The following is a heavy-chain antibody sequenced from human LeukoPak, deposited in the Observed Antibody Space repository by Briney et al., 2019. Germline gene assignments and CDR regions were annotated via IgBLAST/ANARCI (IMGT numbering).Heavy chain of an antibody. CDR1: GFTFSSYS. CDR3: ARDGDTVLTRGYYYYMDV. Sequence: GGSLRLSCAAPGFTFSSYSMNWVRQAPGKGLEWVSSISSSSSYIYYADSVKGRFTISRDNARNSLYLQMNSLRAEDTALYYCARDGDTVLTRGYYYYMDVWGKGTTVTVSS. J-gene: IGHJ6*03. D-gene: IGHD4-23*01. CDR2: ISSSSSYI. V-gene: IGHV3-21*01.